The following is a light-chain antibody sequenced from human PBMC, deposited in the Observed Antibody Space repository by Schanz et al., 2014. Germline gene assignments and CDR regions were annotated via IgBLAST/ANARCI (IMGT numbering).Light chain of an antibody. CDR1: QTVTSGY. CDR3: QLYDNSPLYT. J-gene: IGKJ2*01. Sequence: EIVLTQSPGTLSLSPGERVTLSCRASQTVTSGYLAWYQQKPGQTPRLLIYAASTRAPGIPGRFSGSGSGTDFTLTISRLEPEDFAVYYCQLYDNSPLYTFGQGTKLEIK. V-gene: IGKV3-20*01. CDR2: AAS.